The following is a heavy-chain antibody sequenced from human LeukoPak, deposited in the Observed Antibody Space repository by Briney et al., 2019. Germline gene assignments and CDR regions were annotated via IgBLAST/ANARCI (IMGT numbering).Heavy chain of an antibody. CDR3: ANHPGVPY. Sequence: GGSLRLSCVGSGFSFTDAWMSWVRQIPGKGLEWVSAISGSGGSTYYADSVKGRFTISRDNSKNTLYLQMNSLRAEDTAVYYCANHPGVPYWGQGTLVTVSS. J-gene: IGHJ4*02. CDR1: GFSFTDAW. D-gene: IGHD3-10*01. V-gene: IGHV3-23*01. CDR2: ISGSGGST.